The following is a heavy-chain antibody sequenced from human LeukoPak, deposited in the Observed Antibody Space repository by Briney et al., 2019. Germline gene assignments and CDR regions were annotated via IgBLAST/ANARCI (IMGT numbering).Heavy chain of an antibody. D-gene: IGHD6-19*01. J-gene: IGHJ5*02. CDR2: IYYSGST. CDR3: ARAGNPQWLVRGGNWFDP. Sequence: SETLSLTCTVSGGSISSYYWSWIRQPPGKGLEWIGYIYYSGSTNYNPSLKSRVTISVDTSKNQFSLKLSSVTAAVTAVYYCARAGNPQWLVRGGNWFDPWGQGTLVTVSS. CDR1: GGSISSYY. V-gene: IGHV4-59*01.